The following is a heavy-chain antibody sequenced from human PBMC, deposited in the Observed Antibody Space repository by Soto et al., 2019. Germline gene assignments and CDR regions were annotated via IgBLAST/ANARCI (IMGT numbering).Heavy chain of an antibody. V-gene: IGHV3-30*03. Sequence: GGSLRLSCGALGFTFSSYGMHWVRQAPGKGLEWVAVISYDGSNKYYADSVKGRFTISRENAKNSLYLQMNSLRAEDTAVYYCARGSSGWYELDNWGQGTLVTVSS. CDR2: ISYDGSNK. J-gene: IGHJ4*02. CDR3: ARGSSGWYELDN. CDR1: GFTFSSYG. D-gene: IGHD6-19*01.